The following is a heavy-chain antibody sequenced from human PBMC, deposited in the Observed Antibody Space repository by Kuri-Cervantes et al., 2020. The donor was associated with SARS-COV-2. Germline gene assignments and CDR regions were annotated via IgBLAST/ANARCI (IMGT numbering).Heavy chain of an antibody. D-gene: IGHD3-22*01. CDR2: INPNSGGT. Sequence: ASVKVSCKAPGYTFTSYNMHWVRQAPGQGLEWMGWINPNSGGTNYAQKFQGCVTMTRDTSISTAYMELSSLRSEDTAVYYCARGRPYYYDSSGYQYNWFDPWGQGTLVTVSS. V-gene: IGHV1-2*04. CDR1: GYTFTSYN. CDR3: ARGRPYYYDSSGYQYNWFDP. J-gene: IGHJ5*02.